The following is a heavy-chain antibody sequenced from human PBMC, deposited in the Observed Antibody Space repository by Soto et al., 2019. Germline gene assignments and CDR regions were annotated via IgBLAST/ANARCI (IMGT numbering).Heavy chain of an antibody. CDR3: AKGHSDYQGDYNYYGMDV. Sequence: PEGSLRLSCAASGFPFSSYAISWVRQAPGKGLEWVAASTGAGGSTYKVDSEKGRFTISRDNSKKTVYLQLDGLRAEDTAIYYCAKGHSDYQGDYNYYGMDVWGQGALVTVSS. D-gene: IGHD4-4*01. CDR2: STGAGGST. J-gene: IGHJ6*02. V-gene: IGHV3-23*01. CDR1: GFPFSSYA.